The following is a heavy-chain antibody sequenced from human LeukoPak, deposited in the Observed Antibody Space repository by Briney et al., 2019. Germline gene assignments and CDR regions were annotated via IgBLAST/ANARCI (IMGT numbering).Heavy chain of an antibody. CDR1: GFTFNQFS. D-gene: IGHD2-15*01. Sequence: PGESLRLSCAASGFTFNQFSFNWVRQAPGKGLEWVSSISTNSTYTYYADSVRGRFTIPRDDAKNSLYLQMNSLRAEDTAVYYCAREMSVGVVAAPPNEIGYYFYYMDVWGEGTTVTVSS. CDR2: ISTNSTYT. J-gene: IGHJ6*03. CDR3: AREMSVGVVAAPPNEIGYYFYYMDV. V-gene: IGHV3-21*01.